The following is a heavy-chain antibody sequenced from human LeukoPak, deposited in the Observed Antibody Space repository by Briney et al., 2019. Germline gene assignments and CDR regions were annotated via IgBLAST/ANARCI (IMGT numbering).Heavy chain of an antibody. D-gene: IGHD5-18*01. Sequence: GGSLRLSCAASGFPFSSYSMHWVRQAPGKGLEWVSLISYDGSDKYYADSVKGRITISRDNSGNTLYLEMLSLRPEDTAVYYCAKFNVGLRDIDYWGQGTLVTVSS. V-gene: IGHV3-30*18. J-gene: IGHJ4*02. CDR2: ISYDGSDK. CDR3: AKFNVGLRDIDY. CDR1: GFPFSSYS.